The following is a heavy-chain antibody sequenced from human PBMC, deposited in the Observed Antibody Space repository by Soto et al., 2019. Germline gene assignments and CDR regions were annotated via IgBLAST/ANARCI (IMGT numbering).Heavy chain of an antibody. CDR1: GFTFSSYV. V-gene: IGHV3-23*01. Sequence: GGSLRLSCAASGFTFSSYVMSWVRQAPGEGLEWVSAISGSGTSTYYADSGKGRFTISRDNSKNTLYLQVNSLRAEDTAVYYCAKDEYYGSGSPAGYFGFWGQGTLVTVSS. J-gene: IGHJ4*02. CDR3: AKDEYYGSGSPAGYFGF. CDR2: ISGSGTST. D-gene: IGHD3-10*01.